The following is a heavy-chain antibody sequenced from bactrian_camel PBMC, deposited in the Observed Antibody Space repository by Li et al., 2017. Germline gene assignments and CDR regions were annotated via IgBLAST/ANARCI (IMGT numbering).Heavy chain of an antibody. V-gene: IGHV3-2*01. CDR1: GSTLSSYY. CDR3: ATGGLNNGLGTPFGY. D-gene: IGHD5*01. Sequence: HVQLVESGGGSVQAGETLRLSCAASGSTLSSYYVSWVRQTPGKGLEWVSSIYGDGSSIYYADSVKGRFTISRDNAQNTLYLQMNSLKSEDTALYYCATGGLNNGLGTPFGYWAQGTQVTVS. J-gene: IGHJ6*01. CDR2: IYGDGSSI.